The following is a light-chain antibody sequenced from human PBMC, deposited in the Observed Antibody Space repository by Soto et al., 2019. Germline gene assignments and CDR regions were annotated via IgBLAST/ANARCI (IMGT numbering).Light chain of an antibody. J-gene: IGLJ2*01. CDR2: GNS. Sequence: QSALTQPPSVSGAPGQRVTISCTGSSSNIGAGYDVHWYQQLPGTAPKLLIYGNSNRPSVVPDRFSGSKSGTSASLAITGLQAEDEADYYCQSYDSSLGVVFGGGTKLTVL. CDR3: QSYDSSLGVV. V-gene: IGLV1-40*01. CDR1: SSNIGAGYD.